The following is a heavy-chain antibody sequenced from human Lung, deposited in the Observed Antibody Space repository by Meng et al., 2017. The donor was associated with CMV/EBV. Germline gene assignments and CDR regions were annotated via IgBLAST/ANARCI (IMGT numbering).Heavy chain of an antibody. J-gene: IGHJ5*02. V-gene: IGHV4-39*07. CDR2: IYYSGST. CDR3: ARYLKIYRSSTGCYINWFDP. D-gene: IGHD2-2*02. Sequence: SXTXSLXCTVSGCSISSSSYYWGWIRQPPGKGLEWIGSIYYSGSTYYNPSLKSRVTISVDTSKNQFSLKLSSVTAADTAVYYCARYLKIYRSSTGCYINWFDPXGQGXLVTVSS. CDR1: GCSISSSSYY.